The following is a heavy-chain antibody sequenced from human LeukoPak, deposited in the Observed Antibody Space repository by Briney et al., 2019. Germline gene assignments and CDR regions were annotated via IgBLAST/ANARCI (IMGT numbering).Heavy chain of an antibody. CDR3: ARPRHSGSWYYYYYGMDV. CDR2: INPNSGGT. CDR1: GYTFTGYY. D-gene: IGHD6-13*01. Sequence: ASVKVSCKASGYTFTGYYMHWVRQAPGQGLEWMGWINPNSGGTNYAQKFQGRVTMTRDTSISTAYMELSRLRSDDTAVYYCARPRHSGSWYYYYYGMDVWGRGTTVTVSS. V-gene: IGHV1-2*02. J-gene: IGHJ6*02.